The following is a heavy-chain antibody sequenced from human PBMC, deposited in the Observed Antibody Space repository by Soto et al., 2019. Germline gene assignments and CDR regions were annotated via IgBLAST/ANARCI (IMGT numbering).Heavy chain of an antibody. J-gene: IGHJ6*02. V-gene: IGHV4-34*09. CDR3: RSYLDYFGSGSYLGNYYSYYGMDV. CDR2: INHSGSA. D-gene: IGHD3-10*01. Sequence: SETLSLTCAVYGGSFSGYYWSWIRQTPGKGLQWIGQINHSGSANYNPSHKSRITITEDTTNNQYSLKLSSVTAAATAEYYCRSYLDYFGSGSYLGNYYSYYGMDVWGQGTTVTVSS. CDR1: GGSFSGYY.